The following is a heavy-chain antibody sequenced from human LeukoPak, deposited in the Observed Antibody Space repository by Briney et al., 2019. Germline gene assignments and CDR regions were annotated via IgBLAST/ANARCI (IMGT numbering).Heavy chain of an antibody. D-gene: IGHD6-13*01. Sequence: ASVKVSCKASGYTFTSYGISWVRQAPGQGLEWMGWISAYNGNTNYAQKLQGRVTMTTATSTSTAHMELRSLRSDDTAVYYCAREMGSSSWIDYLGQGTLVTVSS. J-gene: IGHJ4*02. CDR3: AREMGSSSWIDY. CDR2: ISAYNGNT. CDR1: GYTFTSYG. V-gene: IGHV1-18*01.